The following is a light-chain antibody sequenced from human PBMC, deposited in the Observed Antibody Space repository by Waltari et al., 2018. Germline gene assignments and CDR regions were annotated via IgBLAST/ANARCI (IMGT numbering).Light chain of an antibody. J-gene: IGLJ3*02. CDR3: QSYDNSLRGV. CDR1: TSTIRAHYE. Sequence: QSVPTQPPSVSGAPGQRVTISCTGSTSTIRAHYELQWYQQVPGTAPKLLIYANNNRPSGVPDRFSGSRSGTSASLAITGLQAEDEADYYCQSYDNSLRGVFGGGTKLTVL. CDR2: ANN. V-gene: IGLV1-40*01.